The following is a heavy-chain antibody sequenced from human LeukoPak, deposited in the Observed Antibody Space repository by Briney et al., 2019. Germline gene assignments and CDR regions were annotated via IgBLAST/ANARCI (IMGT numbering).Heavy chain of an antibody. Sequence: PGGSLGLSCAPSGFTFSRHGMHWVRQAPGKGLEWVSAISGSGGSTYYADSVKGQFIISRDNSENTLYLQMNSLRADDTAVYYCAKGSTTEGYLRHDYWGQGTLVTVSS. V-gene: IGHV3-23*01. J-gene: IGHJ4*02. CDR3: AKGSTTEGYLRHDY. CDR2: ISGSGGST. CDR1: GFTFSRHG. D-gene: IGHD4-17*01.